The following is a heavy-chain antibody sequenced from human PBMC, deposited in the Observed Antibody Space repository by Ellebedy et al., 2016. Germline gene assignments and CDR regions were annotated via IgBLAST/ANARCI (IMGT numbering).Heavy chain of an antibody. CDR2: IYNSGST. CDR1: GGSVSSGDYY. J-gene: IGHJ6*02. D-gene: IGHD3-3*01. CDR3: ARDRISIFGVVSGMDV. V-gene: IGHV4-61*08. Sequence: LETLSLTCTVSGGSVSSGDYYWSWIRQPPGKGLEWVGYIYNSGSTNYNPSLKSRVTASLDTSKNQFSLKVSSVTAADTAVYYCARDRISIFGVVSGMDVWGQGTTVIVSS.